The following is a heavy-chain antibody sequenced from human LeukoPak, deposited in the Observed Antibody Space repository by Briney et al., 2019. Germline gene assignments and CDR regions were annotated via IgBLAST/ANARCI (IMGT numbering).Heavy chain of an antibody. CDR1: GGSISSSSSLSSSSYY. V-gene: IGHV4-39*07. Sequence: PSETLSLTCTVSGGSISSSSSLSSSSYYWGWIRQPPGKGLEWIGEINHSGSTNYNPSLKSRVTISVDTSKNQFSLKLSSVTAADTAVYYCASRRGYDYLKYYFDYWGQGTLVTVSS. D-gene: IGHD5-12*01. CDR2: INHSGST. J-gene: IGHJ4*02. CDR3: ASRRGYDYLKYYFDY.